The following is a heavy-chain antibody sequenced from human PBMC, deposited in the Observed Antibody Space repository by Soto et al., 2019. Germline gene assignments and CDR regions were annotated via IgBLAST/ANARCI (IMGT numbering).Heavy chain of an antibody. D-gene: IGHD3-10*01. J-gene: IGHJ4*02. Sequence: EAQLVQSGGGLVQPGGSMRLSCAASGFSFSNYWMHWVRQAPGKGLVWVSGIKFDGSRTTYADSVKGRFTNSRDNARNTLYLQMNSLSAEDTDMYYCARDEGAAMIRGYDSWGQGTLVTVSS. V-gene: IGHV3-74*01. CDR3: ARDEGAAMIRGYDS. CDR1: GFSFSNYW. CDR2: IKFDGSRT.